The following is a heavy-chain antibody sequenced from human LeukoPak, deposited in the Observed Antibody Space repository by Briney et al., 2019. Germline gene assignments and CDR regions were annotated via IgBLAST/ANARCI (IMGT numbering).Heavy chain of an antibody. CDR2: IRYDGSNK. CDR1: GFTFSSYG. CDR3: AKGPSRSGSYYSGVDY. Sequence: GGSLRLSCAASGFTFSSYGMHWVRQAPGKGLEWVAFIRYDGSNKYYADSVKGRFTISRDNSKNTLYLQMNSLRAEDTAVYYCAKGPSRSGSYYSGVDYWGQGTLVTVSS. J-gene: IGHJ4*02. D-gene: IGHD3-10*01. V-gene: IGHV3-30*02.